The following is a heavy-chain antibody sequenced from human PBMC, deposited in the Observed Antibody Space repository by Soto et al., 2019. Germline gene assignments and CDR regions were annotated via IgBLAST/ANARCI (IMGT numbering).Heavy chain of an antibody. CDR3: ARSLTPIAVAGGYYFDY. CDR2: IYYSGST. V-gene: IGHV4-59*01. J-gene: IGHJ4*02. Sequence: SETLSLTCTVSGGSISSYYWSWIRQPPGKGLEWIGYIYYSGSTNYNPSLKSRVTISVDTSKNQFSLKLSSVTAADTAVYYCARSLTPIAVAGGYYFDYWGQGTLVTVS. D-gene: IGHD6-19*01. CDR1: GGSISSYY.